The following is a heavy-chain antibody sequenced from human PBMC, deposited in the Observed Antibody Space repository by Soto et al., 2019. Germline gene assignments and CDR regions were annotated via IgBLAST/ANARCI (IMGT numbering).Heavy chain of an antibody. CDR1: GGSISSGGYY. J-gene: IGHJ5*01. CDR3: ATFPGSGWYDF. D-gene: IGHD6-19*01. CDR2: IYYSGST. Sequence: QVQLQESGPGLVKPSQTLSLTCTVSGGSISSGGYYWSWIRQHPGKGLEWIGDIYYSGSTYYNPSLQSRVTLPVATSKNLFSLKLCSVTAADTAVYYCATFPGSGWYDFWGQVTLLTLSS. V-gene: IGHV4-31*03.